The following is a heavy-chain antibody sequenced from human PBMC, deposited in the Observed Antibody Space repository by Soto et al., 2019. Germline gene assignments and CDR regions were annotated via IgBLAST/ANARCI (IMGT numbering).Heavy chain of an antibody. CDR3: ARSVFP. Sequence: PSETLSLTCAVYGGSFSGYYWSWIRQPPGKGLEWIGYIYYSGSTYYNPSLKSRVTISVDTSKNQFSLKLSSVTAADTAVYYCARSVFPWGQGTLVTVS. V-gene: IGHV4-34*09. CDR1: GGSFSGYY. CDR2: IYYSGST. J-gene: IGHJ5*02.